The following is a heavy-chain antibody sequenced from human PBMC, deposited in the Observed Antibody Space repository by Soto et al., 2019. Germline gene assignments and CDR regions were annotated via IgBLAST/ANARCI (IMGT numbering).Heavy chain of an antibody. J-gene: IGHJ6*02. CDR1: GGSISSGDYY. D-gene: IGHD3-10*01. V-gene: IGHV4-30-4*01. Sequence: LSLTCTVSGGSISSGDYYWSWIRQPPGRGLEWIGNIYYSGTTYYNPSLQSGATISLDTAKNQVSLRLSSVTAADTAVYYCARDRYYGSGTYYNFYYGMDVWGQGTTVTVSS. CDR3: ARDRYYGSGTYYNFYYGMDV. CDR2: IYYSGTT.